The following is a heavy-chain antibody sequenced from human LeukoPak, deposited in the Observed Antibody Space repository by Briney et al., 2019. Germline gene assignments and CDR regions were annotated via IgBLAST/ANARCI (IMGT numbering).Heavy chain of an antibody. Sequence: SETLSLTCTVSGGSIRSYYWSWIRQPPEKGLEWIGHMYYSGSTNDNPSLKSRATISVDTSKNQVSLKLSSVTAADTAVYYCARVDPGTYYYGMDVWGQGTTVTVSS. V-gene: IGHV4-59*01. J-gene: IGHJ6*02. CDR1: GGSIRSYY. CDR3: ARVDPGTYYYGMDV. D-gene: IGHD3/OR15-3a*01. CDR2: MYYSGST.